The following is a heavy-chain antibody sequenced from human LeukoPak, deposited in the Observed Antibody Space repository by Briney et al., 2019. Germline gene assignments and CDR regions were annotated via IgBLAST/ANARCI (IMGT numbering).Heavy chain of an antibody. CDR1: GGSISSYY. CDR3: ARVSSGWGFDY. Sequence: PSETLSLTCSVSGGSISSYYWSWIRQPPGKGLEWIGYIYYSGSTNYNPSLKGRVTISVDTSKNQFSLKLSSVTAADTAVYYCARVSSGWGFDYWGQGTLVTVSS. D-gene: IGHD6-19*01. V-gene: IGHV4-59*01. CDR2: IYYSGST. J-gene: IGHJ4*02.